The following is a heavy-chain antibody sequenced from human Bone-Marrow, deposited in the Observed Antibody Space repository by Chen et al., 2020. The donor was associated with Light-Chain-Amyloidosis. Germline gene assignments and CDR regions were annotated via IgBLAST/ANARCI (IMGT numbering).Heavy chain of an antibody. D-gene: IGHD1-26*01. Sequence: EVQLVESGGGLIQPGGSLRLSCAASGFTVSSNYMTWVRQAPGKGLEWVSVIYSGDNTYYADSVKGRFTISRDNSKNTLYLQMNSLRAEDAALYYCARDRVSYPGGGYFDYWGQGTLVSVSS. V-gene: IGHV3-53*01. CDR1: GFTVSSNY. CDR2: IYSGDNT. J-gene: IGHJ4*02. CDR3: ARDRVSYPGGGYFDY.